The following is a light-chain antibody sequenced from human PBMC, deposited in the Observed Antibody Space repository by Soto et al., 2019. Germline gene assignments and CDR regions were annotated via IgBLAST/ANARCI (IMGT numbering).Light chain of an antibody. CDR2: DAS. V-gene: IGKV1-5*01. J-gene: IGKJ1*01. CDR3: QQYNSYSVT. CDR1: QSISSW. Sequence: DIQMTQSPSTLSASVGDRVTITCLASQSISSWLARYQQKPGKAPKLLIYDASSLESGVPSRFSGSGSGTEFTHTISSLQPDDFATYYCQQYNSYSVTFGQGTKVDIK.